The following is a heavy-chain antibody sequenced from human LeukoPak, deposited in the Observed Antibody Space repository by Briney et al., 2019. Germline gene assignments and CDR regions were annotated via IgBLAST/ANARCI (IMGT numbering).Heavy chain of an antibody. Sequence: SETLSLTCAVSGYSISSGYYWSWIRQPPGKGLEWIGEINQSGSTNYNPSLKSRVTISVDTSKNQFSLKLSSVTAADTAVYYCASFTSLDYSASGTHDFWGQGTLVTVSS. J-gene: IGHJ4*02. CDR3: ASFTSLDYSASGTHDF. V-gene: IGHV4-34*01. CDR2: INQSGST. D-gene: IGHD3-10*01. CDR1: GYSISSGYY.